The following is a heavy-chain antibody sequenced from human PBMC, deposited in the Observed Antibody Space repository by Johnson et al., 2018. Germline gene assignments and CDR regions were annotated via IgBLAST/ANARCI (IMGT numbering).Heavy chain of an antibody. CDR1: GFSFSSYN. CDR3: AGGYSSGLGYYMDV. Sequence: VQLVESGGGLVKPGGSLRLSCAASGFSFSSYNMHWVRQAPGQGLEWVSSISSTTRYIYYAGSVTGRFTVSRDTAENSLYLQMNTLRAEDAAVYYCAGGYSSGLGYYMDVGGKGTTVTVSS. CDR2: ISSTTRYI. V-gene: IGHV3-21*01. D-gene: IGHD6-19*01. J-gene: IGHJ6*03.